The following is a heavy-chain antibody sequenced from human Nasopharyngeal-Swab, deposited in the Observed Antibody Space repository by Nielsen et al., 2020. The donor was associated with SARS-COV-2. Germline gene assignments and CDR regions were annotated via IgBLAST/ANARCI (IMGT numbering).Heavy chain of an antibody. CDR3: ARADSSSWYFDY. D-gene: IGHD6-13*01. V-gene: IGHV3-21*01. J-gene: IGHJ4*02. CDR1: GFTFSSYS. CDR2: ISSSSSYI. Sequence: GGSLRIFWAASGFTFSSYSMNWVRQAPGKGLEWVSSISSSSSYISYADSVKGRFTISRDNAKNSLYLQMNSLRAEDTAVYYCARADSSSWYFDYWGQGTLVTVSS.